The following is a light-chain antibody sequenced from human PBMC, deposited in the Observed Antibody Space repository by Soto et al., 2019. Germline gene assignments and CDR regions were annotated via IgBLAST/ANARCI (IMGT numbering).Light chain of an antibody. V-gene: IGLV2-14*01. J-gene: IGLJ1*01. CDR3: SSYTTSSNYV. CDR2: EVS. Sequence: QSALTQPASVSGSPGQSITISCTGTSSDVGSYNFVSWYQQLPGKAPKLMIYEVSNRPSGVSNRFSGSKSGNTASLTISGLQAEDEADYYCSSYTTSSNYVFGPGTKVTVL. CDR1: SSDVGSYNF.